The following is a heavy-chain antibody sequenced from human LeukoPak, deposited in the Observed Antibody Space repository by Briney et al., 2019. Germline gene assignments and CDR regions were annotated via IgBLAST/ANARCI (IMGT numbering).Heavy chain of an antibody. V-gene: IGHV4-31*03. D-gene: IGHD3-22*01. CDR3: ARVGRQRYYYDSSGYLVDAFDI. Sequence: PSQTLSLTCTVSGGSISSGGYYWSWNRQHPGKGLEWIGYIYYSGSTYYNPSLKSRVTISVDTSKNQFSLKLSSVTAADTAVYYCARVGRQRYYYDSSGYLVDAFDIWGQGTMVTVSS. CDR2: IYYSGST. CDR1: GGSISSGGYY. J-gene: IGHJ3*02.